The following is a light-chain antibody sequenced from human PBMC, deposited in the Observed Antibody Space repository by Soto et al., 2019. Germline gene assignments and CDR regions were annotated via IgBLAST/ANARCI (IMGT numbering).Light chain of an antibody. Sequence: QSVLTQPPSVSGAPGQRVTISCTGSGSNIGAGYEVNWYQHLPGTAPKLLLYSTTNRPSGVPDRFSGSKSGTSAALAITGLQAEDEAEDYCQSYDTSLSTVVFGGGTKLTVL. CDR1: GSNIGAGYE. V-gene: IGLV1-40*01. CDR3: QSYDTSLSTVV. J-gene: IGLJ2*01. CDR2: STT.